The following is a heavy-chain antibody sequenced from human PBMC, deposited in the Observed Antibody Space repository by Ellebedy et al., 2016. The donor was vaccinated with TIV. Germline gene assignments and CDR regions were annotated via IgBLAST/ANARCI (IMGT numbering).Heavy chain of an antibody. CDR1: GDSVSSIRSY. V-gene: IGHV4-61*01. Sequence: SETLSLTCTVSGDSVSSIRSYWTWLRQAPGKGLEWIGYIFYTGKVAYNSSLKSRVTLSVDPSKNQLSLTLTSVTAADTAVYFCARLPDITGWPFDHWGPGTLVTVSS. CDR3: ARLPDITGWPFDH. J-gene: IGHJ4*02. CDR2: IFYTGKV. D-gene: IGHD6-19*01.